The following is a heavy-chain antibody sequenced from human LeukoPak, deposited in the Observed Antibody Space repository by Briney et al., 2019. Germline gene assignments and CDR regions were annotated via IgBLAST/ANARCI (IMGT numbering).Heavy chain of an antibody. J-gene: IGHJ4*02. V-gene: IGHV3-21*01. CDR1: GFTFSSYS. D-gene: IGHD6-13*01. Sequence: PGGSLRLSCAASGFTFSSYSMNWVRQAPGKGLEWVSSISSSSSYIYYADSVKGRFIISRDNAKNSLYLQMSSLRAEDTAVYYCARTKASSNSIYWGQGTLVTVSS. CDR2: ISSSSSYI. CDR3: ARTKASSNSIY.